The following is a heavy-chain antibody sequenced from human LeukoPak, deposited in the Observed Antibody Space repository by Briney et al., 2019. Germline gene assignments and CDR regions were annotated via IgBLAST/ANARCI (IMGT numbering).Heavy chain of an antibody. Sequence: SETLSLTCTVSGGSISSYYWSWIRQPPGKGLEWIGYIYYSGSTNYNPSLKSRVTISVDTSKNQFSLKLSSVTAADTAVYYCARAGSSWGNYYYYYYMDVWGKGTTVTVSS. J-gene: IGHJ6*03. CDR2: IYYSGST. V-gene: IGHV4-59*01. CDR1: GGSISSYY. D-gene: IGHD6-13*01. CDR3: ARAGSSWGNYYYYYYMDV.